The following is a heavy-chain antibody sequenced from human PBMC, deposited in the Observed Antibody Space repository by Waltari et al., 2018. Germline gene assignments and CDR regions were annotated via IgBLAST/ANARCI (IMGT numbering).Heavy chain of an antibody. Sequence: QVQLQESGPGLVKPSGTLSLTCAVSGDSVSSSYWWSWVRHPPGKGLEWIGQIHGSGKTHYNPSLESRVTVSMDTSNNQFTLKLTSATVADTAVYYCARDRGRGLYLDSWGQGTLVTVSP. CDR1: GDSVSSSYW. D-gene: IGHD2-15*01. V-gene: IGHV4-4*02. J-gene: IGHJ4*02. CDR3: ARDRGRGLYLDS. CDR2: IHGSGKT.